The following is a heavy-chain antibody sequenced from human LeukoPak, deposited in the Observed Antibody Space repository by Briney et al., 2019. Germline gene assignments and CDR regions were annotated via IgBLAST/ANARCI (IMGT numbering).Heavy chain of an antibody. Sequence: PSETLSLTCTVSGGSMSSYYWRWIRQPPGKGLEWIGYIYDSGRTNYTPSLKSQVTISVDTSKNQFSLQLSSVTAADTAVYYCARRGSGGRSFDYWGQGTLVTVSS. V-gene: IGHV4-59*08. D-gene: IGHD3-10*01. CDR3: ARRGSGGRSFDY. CDR1: GGSMSSYY. CDR2: IYDSGRT. J-gene: IGHJ4*02.